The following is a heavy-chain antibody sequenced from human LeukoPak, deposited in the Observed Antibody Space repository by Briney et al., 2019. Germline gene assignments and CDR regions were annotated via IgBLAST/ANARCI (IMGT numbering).Heavy chain of an antibody. CDR2: IYSGGST. D-gene: IGHD1-26*01. J-gene: IGHJ4*02. V-gene: IGHV3-66*01. Sequence: PGGSLRLSCAASGFTVSSNYMSWVRQAPGKGLEWVSVIYSGGSTYYADSVKGRFTISRDNSKNTLYLQMNSLRAEDTAVYYCAREDAGGTYSFGYWGQGTLVTVSS. CDR1: GFTVSSNY. CDR3: AREDAGGTYSFGY.